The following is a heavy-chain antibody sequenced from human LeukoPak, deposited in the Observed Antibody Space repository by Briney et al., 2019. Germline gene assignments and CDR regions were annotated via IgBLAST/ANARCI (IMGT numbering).Heavy chain of an antibody. CDR2: FDPEDGET. D-gene: IGHD1-26*01. V-gene: IGHV1-24*01. J-gene: IGHJ4*02. Sequence: ASVKVSCKVSGYTLTELSMHWVRQAPGKGLEWMGGFDPEDGETIYAQKFQGRVTMTEDTSTDTAYMELGSLRSEDTAVYYCATDRSGSYLYYFDYWGQGALVTVSS. CDR3: ATDRSGSYLYYFDY. CDR1: GYTLTELS.